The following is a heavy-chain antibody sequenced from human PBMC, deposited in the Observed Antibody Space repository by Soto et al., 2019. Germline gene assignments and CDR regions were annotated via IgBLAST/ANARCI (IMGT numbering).Heavy chain of an antibody. V-gene: IGHV1-69*06. CDR2: IIPIFGTA. Sequence: SVRVSCKDSGGTFSSYPISWVRQAPGQGLEWMGGIIPIFGTANYAQKFQGRVTITADKYTSTAYMQLSSLRSEDTAVYDCARGVGIAAAADHWGQGTLVTVSS. D-gene: IGHD6-13*01. J-gene: IGHJ4*02. CDR3: ARGVGIAAAADH. CDR1: GGTFSSYP.